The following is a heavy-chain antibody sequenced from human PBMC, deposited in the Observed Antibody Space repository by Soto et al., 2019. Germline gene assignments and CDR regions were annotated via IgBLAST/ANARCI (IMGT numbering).Heavy chain of an antibody. CDR1: GGSVNTYNLF. Sequence: QLQLQESGPGLVGPSETLSLTCTVSGGSVNTYNLFWAWVRQPPGKGLEWIATIHYGGNAYYSPSPTXRXTXXRDTSKNRVSLELRSVTAADTAVYYCARVNVTLDLWGQGTLVTVSP. V-gene: IGHV4-39*01. D-gene: IGHD2-21*02. CDR2: IHYGGNA. J-gene: IGHJ4*02. CDR3: ARVNVTLDL.